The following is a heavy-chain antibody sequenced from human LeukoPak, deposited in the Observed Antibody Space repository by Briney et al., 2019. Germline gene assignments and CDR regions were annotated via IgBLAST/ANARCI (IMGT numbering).Heavy chain of an antibody. Sequence: ASVKVSCKASGYTFTGYYVHWVRQAPGQGLEWMGWINPNSGGTNYAQKFQGRVTMTRDTSISTAYMELSRLRSDDTAVYYCARDSSGYYLRDFDYWGQGTLVTVSS. D-gene: IGHD3-22*01. V-gene: IGHV1-2*02. J-gene: IGHJ4*02. CDR1: GYTFTGYY. CDR3: ARDSSGYYLRDFDY. CDR2: INPNSGGT.